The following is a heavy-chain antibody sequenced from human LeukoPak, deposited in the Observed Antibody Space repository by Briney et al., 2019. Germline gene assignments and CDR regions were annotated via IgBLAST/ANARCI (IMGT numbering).Heavy chain of an antibody. CDR2: IIPILGIA. J-gene: IGHJ4*02. CDR3: ASSLGVGATVFYFDY. V-gene: IGHV1-69*04. CDR1: GGTFSSYA. D-gene: IGHD1-26*01. Sequence: GASVKVYCKASGGTFSSYAISWVRQAPGQGLEWMGRIIPILGIANYAQKFQGRVTITADKSTSTAYMELSSLRSEDTAVYYCASSLGVGATVFYFDYWGQGTLVTVSS.